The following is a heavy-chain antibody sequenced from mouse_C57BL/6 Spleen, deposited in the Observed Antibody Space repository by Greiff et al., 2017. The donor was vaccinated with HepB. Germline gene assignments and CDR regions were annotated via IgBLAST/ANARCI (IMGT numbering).Heavy chain of an antibody. CDR3: ARGDSSGYLYYFDY. Sequence: EVQLQQSGPELVKPGASVKIPCKASGYTFTDYNMDWVKQSNGKSLGWIGDINPNNGGTIYNQRFKGKATLTVDKSSSTAYMELRSLTSEDTAVYYCARGDSSGYLYYFDYWGQGTTLTVSS. J-gene: IGHJ2*01. CDR2: INPNNGGT. CDR1: GYTFTDYN. D-gene: IGHD3-2*02. V-gene: IGHV1-18*01.